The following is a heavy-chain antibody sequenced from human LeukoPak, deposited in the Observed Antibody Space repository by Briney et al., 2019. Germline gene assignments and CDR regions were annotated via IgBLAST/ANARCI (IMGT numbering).Heavy chain of an antibody. Sequence: PGGSLRLSCAASGCTFSSYALSWGRQAPRERLEWVSAISGSGGSTYYADSVKSRFTISIHNSKNTLYLQMNGLRAEDTAVYYCAKDSPPSDYWGQGTLVTVSS. V-gene: IGHV3-23*01. CDR1: GCTFSSYA. CDR2: ISGSGGST. J-gene: IGHJ4*02. CDR3: AKDSPPSDY.